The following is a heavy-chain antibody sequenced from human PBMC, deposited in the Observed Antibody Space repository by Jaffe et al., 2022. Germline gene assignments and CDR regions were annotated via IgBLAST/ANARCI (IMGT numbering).Heavy chain of an antibody. CDR2: INHSGST. J-gene: IGHJ6*03. CDR1: GGSFSGYY. V-gene: IGHV4-34*01. D-gene: IGHD3-10*01. CDR3: ARGRNYAKGYYYGSGSWHYYYMDV. Sequence: QVQLQQWGAGLLKPSETLSLTCAVYGGSFSGYYWSWIRQPPGKGLEWIGEINHSGSTNYNPSLKSRVTISVDTSKNQFSLKLSSVTAADTAVYYCARGRNYAKGYYYGSGSWHYYYMDVWGKGTTVTVSS.